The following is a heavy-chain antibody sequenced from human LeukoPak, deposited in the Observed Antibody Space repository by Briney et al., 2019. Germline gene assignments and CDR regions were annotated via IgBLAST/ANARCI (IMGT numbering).Heavy chain of an antibody. CDR3: ARWEVPYYDILTGYGAWDY. CDR1: GYTFTSYG. V-gene: IGHV1-18*01. Sequence: ASVTVSFKASGYTFTSYGISWVRQAPGQGLEWMGWISAYNGNTNYAQKLQGRVTMTTDTSTSTAYMELRSLRSDDTAVYYCARWEVPYYDILTGYGAWDYWGQGTLVTVSS. J-gene: IGHJ4*02. D-gene: IGHD3-9*01. CDR2: ISAYNGNT.